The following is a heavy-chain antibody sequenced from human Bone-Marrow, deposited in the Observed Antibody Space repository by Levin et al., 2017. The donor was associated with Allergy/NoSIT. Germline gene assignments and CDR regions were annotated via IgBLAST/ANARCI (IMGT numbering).Heavy chain of an antibody. CDR3: ARGPKPGMVATPQEIYYYYGMDV. Sequence: GGSLRLSCAASGFTFSSYWMSWVRQAPGKGLEWVANIKQDGSEKYYVDSVKGRFTISRDNAKNSLYLQMNSLRAEDTAVYYCARGPKPGMVATPQEIYYYYGMDVWGQGTTVTVSS. D-gene: IGHD5-12*01. CDR2: IKQDGSEK. V-gene: IGHV3-7*01. CDR1: GFTFSSYW. J-gene: IGHJ6*02.